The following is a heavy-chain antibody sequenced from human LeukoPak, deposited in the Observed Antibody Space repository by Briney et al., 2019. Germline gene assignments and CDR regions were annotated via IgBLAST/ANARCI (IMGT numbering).Heavy chain of an antibody. Sequence: AGGSLKLSCAASGFTFSSYGMHWVRQAPGKGLEWVAFIRYDGSNKYYADSVKGRFTISRDNSKNTLYLQMNSLRAEDTAVYYCAKDRAAMAYYFDYWGQGTLVTLSS. D-gene: IGHD2-2*01. CDR1: GFTFSSYG. J-gene: IGHJ4*02. V-gene: IGHV3-30*02. CDR2: IRYDGSNK. CDR3: AKDRAAMAYYFDY.